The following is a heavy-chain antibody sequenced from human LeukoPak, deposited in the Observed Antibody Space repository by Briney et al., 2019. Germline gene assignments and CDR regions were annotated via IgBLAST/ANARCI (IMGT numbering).Heavy chain of an antibody. CDR3: AREPSRLGSGYHFSSYYYYMDV. Sequence: GASVKVSCKASGYTFTSYGISWVRQAPGQGLEWMGWISAYNGNTNYAQKFQGRVTMTRDTSISTAYMELSRLRSDDTAVYYCAREPSRLGSGYHFSSYYYYMDVWGKGTTVTISS. V-gene: IGHV1-18*01. J-gene: IGHJ6*03. CDR2: ISAYNGNT. CDR1: GYTFTSYG. D-gene: IGHD5-12*01.